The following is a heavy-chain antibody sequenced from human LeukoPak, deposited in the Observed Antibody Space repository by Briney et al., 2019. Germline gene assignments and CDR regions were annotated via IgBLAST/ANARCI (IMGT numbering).Heavy chain of an antibody. CDR1: GFTFDDYA. V-gene: IGHV3-9*01. CDR3: AKGDLYGSGSSDWYFDL. J-gene: IGHJ2*01. CDR2: ISWNSGSI. Sequence: GGSLRLSCAASGFTFDDYAMHWVRQAPGKGLEWVSGISWNSGSIGYADSVKGRFTISRDNAKNSLYLQMNSLGAEDTALYYCAKGDLYGSGSSDWYFDLWGRGTLVTVSS. D-gene: IGHD3-10*01.